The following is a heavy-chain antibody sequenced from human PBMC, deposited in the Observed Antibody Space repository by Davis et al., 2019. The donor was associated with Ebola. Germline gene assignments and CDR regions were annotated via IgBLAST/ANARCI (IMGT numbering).Heavy chain of an antibody. CDR2: IYSSGST. J-gene: IGHJ6*02. CDR3: ARGHSYGSMVYGMDV. D-gene: IGHD5-18*01. V-gene: IGHV4-39*01. Sequence: SETLSLTCTVPGGSISSSSYYWGWIRQPPGKGLEWIGNIYSSGSTYHNPSLKSRVTISVDTSKNQFSLKLSSVTAADTAMYYCARGHSYGSMVYGMDVWGQGTTVTVSS. CDR1: GGSISSSSYY.